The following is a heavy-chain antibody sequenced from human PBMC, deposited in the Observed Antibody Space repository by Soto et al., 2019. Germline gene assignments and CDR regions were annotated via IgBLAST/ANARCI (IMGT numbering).Heavy chain of an antibody. CDR1: GYTFTSYD. CDR3: ARDPTTGVAGRYFDY. Sequence: ASVKVSCKASGYTFTSYDINWVRQATGQGLEWMGWMNPNSGNTGYAQKFQGRVTMTRDTSTSTVYMELSSLRSEDTAVYYCARDPTTGVAGRYFDYWGQGTLVTVSS. V-gene: IGHV1-8*01. CDR2: MNPNSGNT. D-gene: IGHD6-19*01. J-gene: IGHJ4*02.